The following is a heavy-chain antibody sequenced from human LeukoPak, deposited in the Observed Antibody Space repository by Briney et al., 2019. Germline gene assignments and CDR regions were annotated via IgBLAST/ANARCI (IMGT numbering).Heavy chain of an antibody. CDR3: ARGLTGYSSGSYDY. CDR1: GGSFSGYY. J-gene: IGHJ4*02. D-gene: IGHD6-19*01. CDR2: INHSGSI. Sequence: SEILSLTCAVYGGSFSGYYWSWIRQPPGKGLEWIGEINHSGSINYNPSLKSRVTISVDTSKNQFSLKLSSVTAADAAVYYCARGLTGYSSGSYDYWGQGTLVTVSS. V-gene: IGHV4-34*01.